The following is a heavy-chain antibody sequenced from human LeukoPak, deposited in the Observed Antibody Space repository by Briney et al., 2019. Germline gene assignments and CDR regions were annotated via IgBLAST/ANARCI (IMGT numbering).Heavy chain of an antibody. D-gene: IGHD2/OR15-2a*01. J-gene: IGHJ4*02. CDR3: AKANKGVIDY. Sequence: GGSLRLSCAASGFTFSSYEMNWVRQAPGKGLEWVSYISSSGSTIYYADSVKGRFTISRDNAKNSLYLQMNSLRAEDTALYYCAKANKGVIDYWGQGTLVTVSS. V-gene: IGHV3-48*03. CDR1: GFTFSSYE. CDR2: ISSSGSTI.